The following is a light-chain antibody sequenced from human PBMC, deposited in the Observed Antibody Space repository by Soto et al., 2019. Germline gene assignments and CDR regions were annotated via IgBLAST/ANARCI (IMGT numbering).Light chain of an antibody. Sequence: EIVITQSPATLSVSPGERATLSCRASQSVSSNLAWYPQKPGQAPRLLIYGASTRETGIPARFSGSGARTDCTRTISSLQSEDFEVDYCQQYNNWTLTFGQGTRLEI. J-gene: IGKJ5*01. CDR1: QSVSSN. V-gene: IGKV3-15*01. CDR3: QQYNNWTLT. CDR2: GAS.